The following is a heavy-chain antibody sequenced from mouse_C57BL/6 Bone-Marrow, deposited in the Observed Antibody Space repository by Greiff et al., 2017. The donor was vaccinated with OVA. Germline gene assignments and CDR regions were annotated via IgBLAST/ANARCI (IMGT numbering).Heavy chain of an antibody. D-gene: IGHD3-2*02. V-gene: IGHV1-61*01. CDR3: ARDSSGYPFAY. CDR1: GYTFTSYW. Sequence: QVQLQQSGAELVRPGSSVKLSCKASGYTFTSYWMDWVKQRPGQGLEWIGNIYPSDSETHYNQKFKDKATLTVDKSSSTAYMQLSSLTSEDSAVYYCARDSSGYPFAYWGQGTLGTVSA. CDR2: IYPSDSET. J-gene: IGHJ3*01.